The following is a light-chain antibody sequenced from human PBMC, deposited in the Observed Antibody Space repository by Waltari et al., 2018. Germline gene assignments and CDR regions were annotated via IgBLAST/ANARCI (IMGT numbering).Light chain of an antibody. CDR1: QSISSY. CDR3: QQSYSTPLT. V-gene: IGKV1-39*01. J-gene: IGKJ4*01. CDR2: AAS. Sequence: DIQMTQSPSSLSASLGDSVTITCRASQSISSYLNCYQQKPGKAPQLLIYAASSLQSGVPSRFSGSGSGTDFTLTISSLQPEDFATYYCQQSYSTPLTFGGGTKVEIK.